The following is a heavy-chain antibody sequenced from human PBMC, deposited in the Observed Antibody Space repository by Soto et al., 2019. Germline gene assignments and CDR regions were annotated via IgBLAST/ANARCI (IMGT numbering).Heavy chain of an antibody. CDR1: GGSFSGYY. CDR2: INHSGST. D-gene: IGHD2-8*02. Sequence: QVQLQQWGAGLLKPSETLSLTCAVYGGSFSGYYWTWIRQPQGTGLEWIGEINHSGSTNYNPSIKSRVTTSVDASKNQLSMKLISVTAADTAVYYCARDKITGLFDYWGQGTLVTVS. CDR3: ARDKITGLFDY. V-gene: IGHV4-34*01. J-gene: IGHJ4*02.